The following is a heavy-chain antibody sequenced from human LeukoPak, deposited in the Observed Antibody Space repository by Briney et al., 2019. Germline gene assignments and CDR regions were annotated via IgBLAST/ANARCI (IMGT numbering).Heavy chain of an antibody. CDR1: GFTFQTFG. CDR3: ASIRGSYP. V-gene: IGHV3-21*01. D-gene: IGHD1-26*01. Sequence: GGSLRLSCAVSGFTFQTFGMHWVRQAPGKGLEWVSSISSSSSYIYYADSVKGRFTISRDNAKNSLYLQMNSLRAEDTAVYYCASIRGSYPWGQGTLVTVSS. CDR2: ISSSSSYI. J-gene: IGHJ5*02.